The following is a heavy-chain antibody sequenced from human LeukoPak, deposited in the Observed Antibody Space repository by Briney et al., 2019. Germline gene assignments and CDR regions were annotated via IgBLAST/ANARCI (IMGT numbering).Heavy chain of an antibody. D-gene: IGHD2-2*01. Sequence: GGSLRLSCAASGFTVSSTYMSWVRQAPGKGLEWVSVIYSGGTTYYADSVKGRFTISRDNSKNTLYLQMNSLRAEDTAVYYCARVSGSSTSYAYYYYMDVWGKGTTVTVSS. V-gene: IGHV3-53*05. CDR1: GFTVSSTY. J-gene: IGHJ6*03. CDR3: ARVSGSSTSYAYYYYMDV. CDR2: IYSGGTT.